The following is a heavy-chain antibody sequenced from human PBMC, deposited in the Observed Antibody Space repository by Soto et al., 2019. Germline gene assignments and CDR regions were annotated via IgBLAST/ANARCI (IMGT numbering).Heavy chain of an antibody. J-gene: IGHJ1*01. D-gene: IGHD3-16*01. CDR1: GFTFSSYA. CDR2: ISGSGGST. Sequence: GSLRLSCAASGFTFSSYAMSWVRQAPGKGLEWVSAISGSGGSTYYADSVKGRFTISRDNSKNTLYLQMNSLRAEDTAVYYCATGGFYGLYFQHWGQGTLVTVSS. V-gene: IGHV3-23*01. CDR3: ATGGFYGLYFQH.